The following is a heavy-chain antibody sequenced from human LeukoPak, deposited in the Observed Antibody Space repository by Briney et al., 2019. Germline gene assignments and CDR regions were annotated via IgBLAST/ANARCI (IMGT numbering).Heavy chain of an antibody. V-gene: IGHV3-53*01. CDR1: GFTVSRHY. J-gene: IGHJ3*02. CDR3: ARAPFSADSSATPPAFDI. Sequence: PGGSLRLSCAASGFTVSRHYMSWVRQAPGKGLEWVSIIYSPGGAYYADSVKGRLTISRDNSKNTIYLQMNSLRVDDTAVYYCARAPFSADSSATPPAFDIWGHGTMVTVSS. CDR2: IYSPGGA. D-gene: IGHD3-22*01.